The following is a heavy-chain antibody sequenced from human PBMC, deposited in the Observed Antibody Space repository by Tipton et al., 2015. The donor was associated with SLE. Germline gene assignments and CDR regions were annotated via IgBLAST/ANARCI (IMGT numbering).Heavy chain of an antibody. CDR1: GGSISSSSYY. V-gene: IGHV4-39*07. J-gene: IGHJ4*02. CDR2: IYHSGST. D-gene: IGHD6-13*01. CDR3: AREGGSSWKPGLDY. Sequence: TLSLTCTVSGGSISSSSYYWGWIRQPPGKGLEWIGSIYHSGSTYYNPSLKSRVTISVDTSKNPFSLKLSSVTAADTAVYYRAREGGSSWKPGLDYWGQGTLVTVSS.